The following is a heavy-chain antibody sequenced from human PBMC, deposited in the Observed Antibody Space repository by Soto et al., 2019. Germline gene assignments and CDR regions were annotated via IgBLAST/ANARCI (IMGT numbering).Heavy chain of an antibody. D-gene: IGHD1-26*01. CDR3: AKGGPDFSGSLGQSFY. CDR1: GFTFSGYG. J-gene: IGHJ4*02. V-gene: IGHV3-30*18. Sequence: QVQLVESGGGVVQPGRSPRLSCAASGFTFSGYGMHWVRQAPGKGLEWVAVISYDGSNKYYADSVKGRFTISRDNSKNPLYLQMNSLRAEDTAVYYCAKGGPDFSGSLGQSFYWGQGTLVTVSS. CDR2: ISYDGSNK.